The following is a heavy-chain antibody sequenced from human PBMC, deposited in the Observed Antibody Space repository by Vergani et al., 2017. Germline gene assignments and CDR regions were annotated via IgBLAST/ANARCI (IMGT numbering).Heavy chain of an antibody. CDR3: AAHPVGYDSSGPSQY. CDR1: GFTFSSYG. CDR2: ISYDGSNK. D-gene: IGHD3-22*01. Sequence: QVQLVESGGGVVQPGRSLRLSCAASGFTFSSYGMHWVRPAPGKGLEWVAVISYDGSNKYYADSVKGRFTISRDNSKNTLYLQMNSRRAEDTAVNYCAAHPVGYDSSGPSQYWGQGTLVTVSS. V-gene: IGHV3-30*03. J-gene: IGHJ4*02.